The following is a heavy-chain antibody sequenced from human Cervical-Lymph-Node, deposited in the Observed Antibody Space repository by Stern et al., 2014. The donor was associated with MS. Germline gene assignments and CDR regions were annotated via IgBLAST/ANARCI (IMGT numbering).Heavy chain of an antibody. CDR2: INPNGGST. CDR1: GYPFTNYY. V-gene: IGHV1-46*01. D-gene: IGHD3-3*01. Sequence: VQLVQSGAEVRKPGASVKVSCKTSGYPFTNYYMHWVRQAPGQGLEWVAIINPNGGSTQSAQRFQGRVTLTSDTSTSTVYMEVSNLTSEDTAVYYCARKSGRFLEWFLDYWGQGTLVTVSS. J-gene: IGHJ4*02. CDR3: ARKSGRFLEWFLDY.